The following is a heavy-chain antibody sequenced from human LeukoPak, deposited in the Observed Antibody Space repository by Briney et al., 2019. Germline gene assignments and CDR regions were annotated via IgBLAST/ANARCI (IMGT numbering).Heavy chain of an antibody. CDR1: GGSISSGSYY. V-gene: IGHV4-61*02. CDR2: IYTSGST. CDR3: AREIRYSSSWWPDKAFDI. J-gene: IGHJ3*02. D-gene: IGHD6-13*01. Sequence: SETLSLTCTVSGGSISSGSYYWSWIRQPAGKGLEWIGRIYTSGSTNYNPSLKSRVTISVDTSKNQFSLKLSSVTAADTAVYYCAREIRYSSSWWPDKAFDIWGQGTMVTVSS.